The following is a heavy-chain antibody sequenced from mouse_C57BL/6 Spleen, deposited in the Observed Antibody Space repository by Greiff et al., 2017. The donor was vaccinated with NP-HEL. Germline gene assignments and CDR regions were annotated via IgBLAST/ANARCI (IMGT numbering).Heavy chain of an antibody. CDR1: GYTFTSYW. D-gene: IGHD2-3*01. V-gene: IGHV1-55*01. CDR3: ASERDGYYRFDY. CDR2: IYPGSGST. J-gene: IGHJ3*01. Sequence: QVQLQQPGAELVKPGASVKMSCKASGYTFTSYWITWVKQRPGQGLEWIGDIYPGSGSTNYNEKFKSKATLTVDTSSSTAYMQLSSLTSEDSAVYDGASERDGYYRFDYWGQGTLVTVSA.